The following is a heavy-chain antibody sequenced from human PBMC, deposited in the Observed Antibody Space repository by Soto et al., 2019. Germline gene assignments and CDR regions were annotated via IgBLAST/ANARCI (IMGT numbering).Heavy chain of an antibody. CDR2: IWADGTTK. J-gene: IGHJ4*02. Sequence: QVHLVESGGGVVQPGRSLRLSCAASGFAFSKYGMQWVRQAPGKGLEWVAVIWADGTTKYYADYVKGRFTISRDNSKNTLYLQMNSLRAEDTAVYYCARGRVYGNNYDSFDYWGQGTLVTVSS. CDR1: GFAFSKYG. D-gene: IGHD4-17*01. CDR3: ARGRVYGNNYDSFDY. V-gene: IGHV3-33*01.